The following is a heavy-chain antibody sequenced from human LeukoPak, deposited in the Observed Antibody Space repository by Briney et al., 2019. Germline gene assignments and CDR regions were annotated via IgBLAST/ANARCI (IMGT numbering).Heavy chain of an antibody. J-gene: IGHJ4*02. CDR1: GFTFSNFW. CDR2: ISGSGGST. CDR3: AKGTYYDSSGYYPLPGYYFDY. V-gene: IGHV3-23*01. Sequence: GGSLRLSCAASGFTFSNFWMHWVRQAPGKGLEWVSAISGSGGSTYYADSVKGRFTISRDNSKNTLYLQMNSLRAEDTAVYYCAKGTYYDSSGYYPLPGYYFDYWGQGTLVTVSS. D-gene: IGHD3-22*01.